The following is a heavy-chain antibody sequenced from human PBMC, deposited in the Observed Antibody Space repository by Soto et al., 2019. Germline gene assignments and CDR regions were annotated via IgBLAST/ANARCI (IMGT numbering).Heavy chain of an antibody. CDR3: ARDADVVIVPGVSYYYYGMDV. CDR1: GFTFSSYS. D-gene: IGHD2-2*01. J-gene: IGHJ6*02. CDR2: ISTSDTYI. V-gene: IGHV3-21*01. Sequence: DVQLVESGGGLVKPGESLRLSCAASGFTFSSYSMNWVRQAPGKGLEWVSSISTSDTYIYYADSVKGRFTISRDNAKKSMYLQMNSLRAEDTALYYCARDADVVIVPGVSYYYYGMDVWGQGTTVTVSS.